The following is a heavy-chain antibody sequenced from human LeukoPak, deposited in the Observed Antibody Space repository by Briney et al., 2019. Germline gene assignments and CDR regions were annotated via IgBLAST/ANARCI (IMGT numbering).Heavy chain of an antibody. D-gene: IGHD1-26*01. V-gene: IGHV4-34*01. CDR2: FNHNGIT. J-gene: IGHJ3*02. Sequence: SETLSLTCGVYGGSFSAYDYWIWIRQPPGKGLEWIGEFNHNGITSYNPSLKSRVTISVDTSKNQFSLKLSSVTAADTAVYYCARPIVGSKGRAFDIWGQGTMVTVSS. CDR1: GGSFSAYDY. CDR3: ARPIVGSKGRAFDI.